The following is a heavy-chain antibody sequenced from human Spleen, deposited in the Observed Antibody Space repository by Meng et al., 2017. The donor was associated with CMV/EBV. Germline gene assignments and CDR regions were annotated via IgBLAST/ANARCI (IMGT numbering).Heavy chain of an antibody. CDR3: ARDLLRGHHYGLDV. CDR2: INPNGGSA. CDR1: GYTFTGYY. V-gene: IGHV1-46*01. Sequence: ASVKVSCKASGYTFTGYYMHWVRQAPGQGLEWMGIINPNGGSATYAQKFQDRFTMTSDTSTTTVYMELRNLRSEDTAVYYCARDLLRGHHYGLDVWGQGTTVTVSS. J-gene: IGHJ6*02.